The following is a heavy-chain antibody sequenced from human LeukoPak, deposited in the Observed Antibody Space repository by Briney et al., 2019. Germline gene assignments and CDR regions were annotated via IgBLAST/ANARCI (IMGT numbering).Heavy chain of an antibody. D-gene: IGHD2-21*02. CDR1: GFSFSTYS. Sequence: GGALRLSCAASGFSFSTYSKNWGRQGPGMGREWVSYISSSGSTIYYADSVKGRFTISRDNAKNSLYLQMNSLRDEDTAVYYCARDASDGAEEKGFDLWGQGTLVTVSS. CDR3: ARDASDGAEEKGFDL. CDR2: ISSSGSTI. J-gene: IGHJ4*02. V-gene: IGHV3-48*02.